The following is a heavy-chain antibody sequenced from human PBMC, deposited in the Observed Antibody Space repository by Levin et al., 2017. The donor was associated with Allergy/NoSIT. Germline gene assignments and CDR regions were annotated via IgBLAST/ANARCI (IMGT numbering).Heavy chain of an antibody. V-gene: IGHV4-59*08. CDR1: GVSVSTYY. CDR3: AGAKQWLAYGM. J-gene: IGHJ3*02. D-gene: IGHD6-19*01. CDR2: AYNSGST. Sequence: PSETLSLTCTVSGVSVSTYYWTWIRQSPGKGLEWIGSAYNSGSTTYNPSLKSRITISMDTSKNHLSLQVTSMTAADTAVYHCAGAKQWLAYGMWGQGTLVTVSS.